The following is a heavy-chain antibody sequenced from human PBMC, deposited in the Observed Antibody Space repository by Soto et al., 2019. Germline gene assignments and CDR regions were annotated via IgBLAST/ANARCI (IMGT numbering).Heavy chain of an antibody. V-gene: IGHV6-1*01. CDR2: TYYRSKWYN. CDR1: GDSVSSNSAA. CDR3: ARDLMRSSSWYDYYYGMDV. Sequence: QVQLQQSGPGLVKPSQTLSLTCAISGDSVSSNSAAWNWIRQSPSRGLEWLGRTYYRSKWYNDYAVSVKSRITINPDTSKNQFSLQLNSVTPEDTAVYYCARDLMRSSSWYDYYYGMDVWGQGTTVTVSS. D-gene: IGHD6-13*01. J-gene: IGHJ6*02.